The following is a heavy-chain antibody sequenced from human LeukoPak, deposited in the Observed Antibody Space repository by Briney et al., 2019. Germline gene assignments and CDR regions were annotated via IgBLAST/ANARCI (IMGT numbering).Heavy chain of an antibody. V-gene: IGHV4-31*03. Sequence: SQTLSLTCTVSGGSISSGGYYWSWIRQHPGKGLEWVGYIYYSGSTYYNPSLKSRVTISVDTSKNQFSLKLSSVTAADTAVYYCARDPVAAAGIFDYWGQGTLVTVSS. D-gene: IGHD6-13*01. J-gene: IGHJ4*02. CDR1: GGSISSGGYY. CDR2: IYYSGST. CDR3: ARDPVAAAGIFDY.